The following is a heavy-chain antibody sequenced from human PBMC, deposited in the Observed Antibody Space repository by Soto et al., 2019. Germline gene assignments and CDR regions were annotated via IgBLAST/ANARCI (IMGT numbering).Heavy chain of an antibody. CDR1: GFSFTNSA. CDR2: IIIAGGGT. J-gene: IGHJ3*02. D-gene: IGHD2-15*01. Sequence: MQVVQSGPEVKRPGTSVKVPCKASGFSFTNSAVQWVRQARGQRLEWIGYIIIAGGGTKYAQNLQGRITITRDMSTSTAYMELSSLRSEDTAIYYCAAELYSGGRCCSFDIWGQGTVVTVSS. V-gene: IGHV1-58*01. CDR3: AAELYSGGRCCSFDI.